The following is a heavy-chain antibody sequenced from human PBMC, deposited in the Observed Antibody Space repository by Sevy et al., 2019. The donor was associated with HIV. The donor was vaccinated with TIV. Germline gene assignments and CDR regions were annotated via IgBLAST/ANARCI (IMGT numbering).Heavy chain of an antibody. J-gene: IGHJ4*02. V-gene: IGHV3-21*01. Sequence: GGSLRLSCAASGFTFRSYSMNWVRQAPGKGLEWLSSISDDSRYIYCSDSVKGRFTISRANAKSSLYLQMNSLRVEDTAIYYCARDFTIFGVVSGIDYWGQGNLVTVSS. CDR2: ISDDSRYI. CDR1: GFTFRSYS. CDR3: ARDFTIFGVVSGIDY. D-gene: IGHD3-3*01.